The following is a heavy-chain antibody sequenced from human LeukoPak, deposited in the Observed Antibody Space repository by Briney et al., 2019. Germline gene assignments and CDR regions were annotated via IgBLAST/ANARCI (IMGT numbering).Heavy chain of an antibody. CDR3: ARDSIQQQLVLEDRGYPYYFEH. CDR1: RFTFSSYS. V-gene: IGHV3-21*01. Sequence: GGSLRLSCAASRFTFSSYSMNWVRPAPGKGLERVSSLSISGNYIFYADSVKDRFTIDSDNAKNSLYRQMNSMRAEDTAVYYCARDSIQQQLVLEDRGYPYYFEHWGQGTLVTVSS. CDR2: LSISGNYI. D-gene: IGHD6-13*01. J-gene: IGHJ4*02.